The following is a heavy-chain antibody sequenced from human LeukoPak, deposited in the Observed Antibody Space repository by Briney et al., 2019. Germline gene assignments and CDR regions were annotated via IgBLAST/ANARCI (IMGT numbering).Heavy chain of an antibody. CDR3: ARATSPIAYDWNS. Sequence: ASVKVSCKASGYTFTGYYMHWVRQAPGQGLEWMGWINPNSGNTGYAQKFQGRVTMTRNTSISTAYMELSSLRSEDTAMYYCARATSPIAYDWNSWGQGTLVTVSS. D-gene: IGHD5-12*01. V-gene: IGHV1-8*02. CDR2: INPNSGNT. J-gene: IGHJ4*02. CDR1: GYTFTGYY.